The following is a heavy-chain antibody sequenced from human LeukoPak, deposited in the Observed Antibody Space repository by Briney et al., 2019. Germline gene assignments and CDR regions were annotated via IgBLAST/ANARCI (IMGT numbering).Heavy chain of an antibody. J-gene: IGHJ4*02. CDR1: GGSISSYF. Sequence: PSETLSLTCTVSGGSISSYFWSWIRQPPGKGLEWIGYICYSGSTNYNPSLKSRVTISVDTSKNQFSLKLSSVTAADTAVYYCARAYYDILTGYYIDYWGQGTLVTVSS. D-gene: IGHD3-9*01. V-gene: IGHV4-59*01. CDR3: ARAYYDILTGYYIDY. CDR2: ICYSGST.